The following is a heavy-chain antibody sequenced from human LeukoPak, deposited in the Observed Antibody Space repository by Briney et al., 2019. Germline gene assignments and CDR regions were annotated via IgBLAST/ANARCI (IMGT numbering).Heavy chain of an antibody. D-gene: IGHD6-19*01. CDR3: AKDKYSSGWYDY. CDR2: ISGSGGST. CDR1: GFTFSSYA. J-gene: IGHJ4*02. V-gene: IGHV3-23*01. Sequence: GGSLRLSCAASGFTFSSYAMSWVRQAPGKGLEWVSAISGSGGSTYYADSVKGRFTISRDNSKNTLYLHMNSLRAEDTAVYYCAKDKYSSGWYDYWGQGTLVTVSS.